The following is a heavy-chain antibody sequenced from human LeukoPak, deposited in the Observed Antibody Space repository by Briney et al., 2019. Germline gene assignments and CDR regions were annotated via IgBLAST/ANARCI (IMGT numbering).Heavy chain of an antibody. CDR3: AKDSEGGTYFYDYMDV. CDR2: VSWKGGSI. Sequence: GGSLRLSCVGSGFNFDDYAMHWVRQAPGKGLEWVSSVSWKGGSIGYADSVKGRFTISRDNAKNSLYLQMNSLRREDTALYYCAKDSEGGTYFYDYMDVWGKGTMVTVSS. CDR1: GFNFDDYA. J-gene: IGHJ6*03. V-gene: IGHV3-9*01.